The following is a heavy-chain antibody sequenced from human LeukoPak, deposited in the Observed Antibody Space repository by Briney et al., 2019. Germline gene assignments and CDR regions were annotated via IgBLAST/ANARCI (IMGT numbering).Heavy chain of an antibody. CDR3: AKDISSPITMVRGLDY. Sequence: PGGSLRLSCAASGFTFDDYAMHWVRQAPGKGLEWVSGISWNSGSIGYADSVKGRFTTSRDNAKNSLYLQMNSLRAEDTALYYCAKDISSPITMVRGLDYWGQGTLVTVSS. J-gene: IGHJ4*02. CDR2: ISWNSGSI. CDR1: GFTFDDYA. D-gene: IGHD3-10*01. V-gene: IGHV3-9*01.